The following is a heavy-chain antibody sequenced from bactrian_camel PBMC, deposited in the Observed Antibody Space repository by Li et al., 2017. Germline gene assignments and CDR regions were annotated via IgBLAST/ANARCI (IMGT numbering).Heavy chain of an antibody. Sequence: VQLVESGGGSVQAGGSLRLSCVASGYTRGDWCMGWFRQAPGKEREGIAAIAMDGGKSYYIDSVKGRFIISRDSAENTLYLQMNSLKPEDTATYYCAGVERERLCRWTEFSYWGQGTQVTVS. V-gene: IGHV3S1*01. CDR1: GYTRGDWC. J-gene: IGHJ4*01. CDR2: IAMDGGKS. CDR3: AGVERERLCRWTEFSY. D-gene: IGHD4*01.